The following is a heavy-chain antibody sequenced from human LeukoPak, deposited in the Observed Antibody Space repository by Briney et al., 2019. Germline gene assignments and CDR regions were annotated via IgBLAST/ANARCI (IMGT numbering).Heavy chain of an antibody. V-gene: IGHV4-31*03. CDR3: AREASLGGDHY. J-gene: IGHJ4*02. Sequence: PSETLSLTCTVSGGSISSGGYYWSWIRQHPGKGLEWIGYIYYSGSTYYNPSLKSRVTISVDTSKNQFPLKLSSVTAADTAVYYCAREASLGGDHYWGQGTLVTVSS. CDR2: IYYSGST. D-gene: IGHD2-21*02. CDR1: GGSISSGGYY.